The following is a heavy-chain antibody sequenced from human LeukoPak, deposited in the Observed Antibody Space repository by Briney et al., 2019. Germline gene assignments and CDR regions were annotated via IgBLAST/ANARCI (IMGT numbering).Heavy chain of an antibody. CDR2: ISGSAGCT. CDR3: AQHSGGWGC. V-gene: IGHV3-23*01. CDR1: GFTFSNYA. D-gene: IGHD2-15*01. Sequence: GGSLRLSCAASGFTFSNYAMTWVRQAPGKGLEWVSTISGSAGCTYYADSVKGRFTISRDNSKNTLYLQMNSLRAEDTAVYYCAQHSGGWGCWGQGTLVTVSS. J-gene: IGHJ4*02.